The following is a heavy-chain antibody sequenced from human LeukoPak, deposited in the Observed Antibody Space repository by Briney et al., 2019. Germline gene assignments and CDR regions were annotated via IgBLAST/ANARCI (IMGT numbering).Heavy chain of an antibody. CDR1: GGTFSSYA. D-gene: IGHD3-10*01. V-gene: IGHV1-69*01. Sequence: SVKVSCKASGGTFSSYAISWVRRAPGQGLEWMGEIIPIFGTTNYAQKFQGRVTITADESTSTAYMELSSLRSEDTAVYYCAKTMVRGGWSPLSSYYYYSMDVWGKGTTVTVSS. CDR2: IIPIFGTT. CDR3: AKTMVRGGWSPLSSYYYYSMDV. J-gene: IGHJ6*03.